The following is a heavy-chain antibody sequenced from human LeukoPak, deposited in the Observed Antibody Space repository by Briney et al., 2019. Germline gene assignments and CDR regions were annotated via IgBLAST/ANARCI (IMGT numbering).Heavy chain of an antibody. CDR2: SNQSGTT. CDR3: AKSSYSIFDY. V-gene: IGHV4-34*01. J-gene: IGHJ4*02. CDR1: GGSFTSYY. Sequence: SETLSLTCGLSGGSFTSYYWSWIRQSPGKGLEWIGESNQSGTTNYNPSLKSRVSISIDTSKKEFSLKLSSVTAADTAVYYCAKSSYSIFDYWGQGTLVTVSS. D-gene: IGHD5-18*01.